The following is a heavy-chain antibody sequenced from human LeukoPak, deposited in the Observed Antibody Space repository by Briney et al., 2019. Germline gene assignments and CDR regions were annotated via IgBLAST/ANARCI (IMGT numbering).Heavy chain of an antibody. J-gene: IGHJ4*02. Sequence: PGGSLRLSCAASGFTFSSYGMHWVRQAPGKGLEWVAVIWYDGSNKYYADSVKGRFTISRDNSKNTLYLQMNSLRAEDTAVYYCAKVVVAVAEYYFDYWGQGTLVTVSS. CDR2: IWYDGSNK. V-gene: IGHV3-33*06. D-gene: IGHD6-19*01. CDR3: AKVVVAVAEYYFDY. CDR1: GFTFSSYG.